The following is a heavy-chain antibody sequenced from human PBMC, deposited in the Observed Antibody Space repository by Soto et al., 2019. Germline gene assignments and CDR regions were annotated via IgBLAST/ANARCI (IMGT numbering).Heavy chain of an antibody. CDR2: IYYSGST. CDR3: ARGQVVRGVIPHY. V-gene: IGHV4-59*01. D-gene: IGHD3-10*01. J-gene: IGHJ4*02. CDR1: GGSISSYY. Sequence: SETLSLTCTVSGGSISSYYWSWIRQPPGKGLEWIGYIYYSGSTNYNPSLKSRVTISVDTSKNQFSLKLSSVTAADTAVYYCARGQVVRGVIPHYWGQGTLVTVSS.